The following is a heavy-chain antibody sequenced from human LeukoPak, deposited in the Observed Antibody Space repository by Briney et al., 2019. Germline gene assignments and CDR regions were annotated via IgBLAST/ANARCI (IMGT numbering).Heavy chain of an antibody. CDR3: ARDWGYYYYYGMDV. CDR2: ISSGGSYI. J-gene: IGHJ6*02. Sequence: GGSLRLACAAAGFTVGRDSMNWVRQAPGKGRGWVSSISSGGSYIYYADSVKGRFTISRDNAKNSLYLQMNSLRAEDTAVYYCARDWGYYYYYGMDVWGQGTTVTVSS. CDR1: GFTVGRDS. V-gene: IGHV3-21*01. D-gene: IGHD3-16*01.